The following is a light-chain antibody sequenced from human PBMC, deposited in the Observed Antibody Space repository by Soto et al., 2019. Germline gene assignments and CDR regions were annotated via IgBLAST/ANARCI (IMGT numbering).Light chain of an antibody. CDR1: QGISIY. Sequence: DIQMTQSPSSLSASVGDRVTITCRASQGISIYLAWYQLKPGKVPKLLIYAASTLQSGVPSRFSGSGSGTDFTLTISSLQPEDVATYYCQKYNSAPATFGQGTRLEIK. V-gene: IGKV1-27*01. CDR2: AAS. J-gene: IGKJ5*01. CDR3: QKYNSAPAT.